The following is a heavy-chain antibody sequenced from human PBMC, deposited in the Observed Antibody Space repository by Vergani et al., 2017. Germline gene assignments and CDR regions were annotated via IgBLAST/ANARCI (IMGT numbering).Heavy chain of an antibody. Sequence: QVQLVQSGAEVKKPGSSVKVSCKASGYTFTSYAMHWVRQAPGQRLEWIGWINAGHGNTKYSQKFQGRVTITRNTSASTAYMELSSLRSEDTVVYCCARGIAAAVSWFDPWGQGTLVTVSS. CDR3: ARGIAAAVSWFDP. CDR2: INAGHGNT. V-gene: IGHV1-3*01. J-gene: IGHJ5*02. D-gene: IGHD6-13*01. CDR1: GYTFTSYA.